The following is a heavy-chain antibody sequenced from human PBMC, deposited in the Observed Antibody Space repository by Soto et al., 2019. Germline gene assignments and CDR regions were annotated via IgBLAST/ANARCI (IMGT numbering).Heavy chain of an antibody. Sequence: QVQLQESGPGLVKPSETLSLTCTVSGGSINNYYWSWIRQPPGKGLEWIGYIYDSGSTNYNPSLKSRVTMSVDRSKTQCSLNLSSVTAADTAVYYCAREHGFSYGLNYFDPWGQGTLVTVSS. CDR3: AREHGFSYGLNYFDP. CDR1: GGSINNYY. CDR2: IYDSGST. J-gene: IGHJ5*02. D-gene: IGHD5-18*01. V-gene: IGHV4-59*01.